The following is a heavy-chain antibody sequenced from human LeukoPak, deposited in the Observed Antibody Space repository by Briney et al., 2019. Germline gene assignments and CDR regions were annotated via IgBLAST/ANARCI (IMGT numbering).Heavy chain of an antibody. Sequence: SETLSLTCAVYGGSFSGYYWSWIRQPPGKGLEWIGEINHSGTTNYNPSLQSRVTVSVDTSKNQFSLRLTSVTAADTAVYYCARRGSGTYFRYFDNWGQGTLVTVSS. CDR3: ARRGSGTYFRYFDN. J-gene: IGHJ4*02. CDR2: INHSGTT. CDR1: GGSFSGYY. D-gene: IGHD3-10*01. V-gene: IGHV4-34*01.